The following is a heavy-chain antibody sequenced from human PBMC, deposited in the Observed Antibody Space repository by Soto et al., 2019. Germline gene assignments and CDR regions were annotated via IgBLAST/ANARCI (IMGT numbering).Heavy chain of an antibody. CDR3: ARGGGYCSGGSCYYFDY. Sequence: QVQLVESGGGVVQPGRSLRLSCAASGFTFSSYAMHWVRQAPGKGLEWVAVISYDGSNKYYADSVKGRLTISRDNSKNTQYLQMNSMRAEDTAVYYCARGGGYCSGGSCYYFDYWGQGTLVTVSS. CDR2: ISYDGSNK. J-gene: IGHJ4*02. CDR1: GFTFSSYA. V-gene: IGHV3-30-3*01. D-gene: IGHD2-15*01.